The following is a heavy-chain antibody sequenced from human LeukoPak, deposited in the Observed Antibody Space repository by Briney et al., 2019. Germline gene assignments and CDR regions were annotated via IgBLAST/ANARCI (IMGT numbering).Heavy chain of an antibody. V-gene: IGHV1-2*02. D-gene: IGHD6-19*01. J-gene: IGHJ4*02. CDR3: ATEIRRGSGWHGFQDY. CDR1: GYTFTGSY. Sequence: ASVKVSCKASGYTFTGSYIHWVRQAPGQGLEWMGWINPNSGGTNYAQKFQGRVTMTRDTSISTAYMELSSLRSEDTAVYYCATEIRRGSGWHGFQDYWGQGTLVTVSS. CDR2: INPNSGGT.